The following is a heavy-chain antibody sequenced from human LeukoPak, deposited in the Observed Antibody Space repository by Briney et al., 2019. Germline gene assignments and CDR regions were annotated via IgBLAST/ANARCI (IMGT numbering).Heavy chain of an antibody. CDR2: ISGSGGST. D-gene: IGHD1-1*01. V-gene: IGHV3-23*01. Sequence: GGSLRLSCAASGFTFSSYAMSWVRQAPGKGLEWVSAISGSGGSTYYADSVKGRFTISRDNSKNTLYLQMNSLRAEDTAVYYCAKNDRTPPLAHGKDGMDVWGQGTTVTVSS. CDR3: AKNDRTPPLAHGKDGMDV. J-gene: IGHJ6*02. CDR1: GFTFSSYA.